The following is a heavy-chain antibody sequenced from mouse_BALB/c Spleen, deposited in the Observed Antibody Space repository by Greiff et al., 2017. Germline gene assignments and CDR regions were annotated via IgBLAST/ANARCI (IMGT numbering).Heavy chain of an antibody. V-gene: IGHV1S29*02. J-gene: IGHJ2*01. CDR1: GYTFTDYN. Sequence: VQLKESGPELVKPGASVKISCKASGYTFTDYNMHWVKQSHGKSLEWIGYIYPYNGGTGYNQKFKSKATLTVDNSSSTAYMELRSLTSEDSAVYYCARPSTMITTSYYFDYWGQGTTLTVSS. D-gene: IGHD2-4*01. CDR3: ARPSTMITTSYYFDY. CDR2: IYPYNGGT.